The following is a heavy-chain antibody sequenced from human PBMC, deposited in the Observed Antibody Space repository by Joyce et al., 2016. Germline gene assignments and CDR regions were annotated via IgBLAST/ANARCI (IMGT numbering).Heavy chain of an antibody. CDR3: ARDLGDYGDLDC. D-gene: IGHD4/OR15-4a*01. J-gene: IGHJ4*02. CDR2: RSYDGMKK. CDR1: GFTFTSYG. Sequence: QVQLVESGGGVIQPGRSLRLSCAASGFTFTSYGMHWVRQAPGKGLERVAVRSYDGMKKHYADSVKGRFNISRDQTKSTVFLHLNGLKVEDTGVYYCARDLGDYGDLDCWGQGTLVAVSS. V-gene: IGHV3-30*03.